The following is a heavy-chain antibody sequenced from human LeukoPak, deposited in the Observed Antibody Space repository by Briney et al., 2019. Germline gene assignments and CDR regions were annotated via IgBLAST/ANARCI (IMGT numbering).Heavy chain of an antibody. D-gene: IGHD2-15*01. V-gene: IGHV3-33*01. Sequence: GGSLRLSCAASGFTFSNYGMHWVRQAPGKGPEWVAVIWSDGSNKHYADSARGRFTISRDNYKNTLYLQMNSLRADDTAVYYCARVTMVAGASYNWFVVWGQGTLVTVST. CDR2: IWSDGSNK. CDR1: GFTFSNYG. CDR3: ARVTMVAGASYNWFVV. J-gene: IGHJ5*02.